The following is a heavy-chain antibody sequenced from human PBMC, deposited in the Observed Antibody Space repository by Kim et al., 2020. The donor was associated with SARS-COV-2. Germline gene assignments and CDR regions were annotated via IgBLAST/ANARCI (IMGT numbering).Heavy chain of an antibody. Sequence: ASVKVSCKASGYTFTSYGISWVRQAPGQGLEWMGWISAYNGNTNYAQKLQGRVTMTTDTSTSTAYMELRSLRSDDTAVYYCARDQGYIVVVPAAWEGMDVWGQGTTVTVSS. V-gene: IGHV1-18*04. CDR1: GYTFTSYG. CDR2: ISAYNGNT. D-gene: IGHD2-2*01. J-gene: IGHJ6*02. CDR3: ARDQGYIVVVPAAWEGMDV.